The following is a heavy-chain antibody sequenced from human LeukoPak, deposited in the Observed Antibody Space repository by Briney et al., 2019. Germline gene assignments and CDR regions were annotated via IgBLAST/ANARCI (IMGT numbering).Heavy chain of an antibody. J-gene: IGHJ4*02. D-gene: IGHD6-19*01. V-gene: IGHV4-34*01. CDR1: GGSFSGYY. Sequence: SETLSLTCAVYGGSFSGYYCSWIRQPPGKGLEWIGEINHSGSTNYNPSLKSRVTISVDTSKNQFSLKLSSVTAADTAVYYCARYWGSGWTFDYWGQGTLVTVSS. CDR3: ARYWGSGWTFDY. CDR2: INHSGST.